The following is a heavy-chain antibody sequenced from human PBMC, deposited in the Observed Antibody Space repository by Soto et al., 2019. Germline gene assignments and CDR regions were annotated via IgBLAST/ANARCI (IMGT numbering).Heavy chain of an antibody. J-gene: IGHJ4*02. Sequence: QVQLVESGGGVVQPGRSLRLSCAASGFTFSSYGMHWVRQAPGKRLEWVAVISYDGSNKYYADSVKGRFTISRDNSKNTLYLQMNSLRAEDTAVYYCAKEGRFSRFDYWGQGTLVTVSS. CDR3: AKEGRFSRFDY. CDR2: ISYDGSNK. CDR1: GFTFSSYG. D-gene: IGHD3-10*01. V-gene: IGHV3-30*18.